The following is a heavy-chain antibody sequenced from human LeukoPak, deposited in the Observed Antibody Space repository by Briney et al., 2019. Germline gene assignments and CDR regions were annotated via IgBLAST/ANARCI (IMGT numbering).Heavy chain of an antibody. D-gene: IGHD1-26*01. V-gene: IGHV3-21*05. CDR3: ARAVIVGATRGHFDY. J-gene: IGHJ4*02. Sequence: PGRSLRLSCAASGFTFSSYGMHWVRQAPGKGLEWVSYISSSSSYTNYADSVKGRFTISRDNAKNSLYLQMNSLRAEDKAVYYCARAVIVGATRGHFDYWGQGTLVTVSS. CDR2: ISSSSSYT. CDR1: GFTFSSYG.